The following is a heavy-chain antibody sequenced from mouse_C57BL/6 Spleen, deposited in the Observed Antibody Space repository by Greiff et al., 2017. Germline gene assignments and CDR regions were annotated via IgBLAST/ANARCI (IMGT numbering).Heavy chain of an antibody. J-gene: IGHJ4*01. CDR2: ISYDGSN. Sequence: EVKLMESGPGLVKPSQSLSLTCSVTGYSITSGYYWNWIRQFPGNKLEWMGYISYDGSNNYNPSLKNRISITRDTSKNQFFLKLNSVTTEDTATYYCAREGETGTDAMDYWGQGTSVTVSS. V-gene: IGHV3-6*01. CDR3: AREGETGTDAMDY. CDR1: GYSITSGYY. D-gene: IGHD4-1*01.